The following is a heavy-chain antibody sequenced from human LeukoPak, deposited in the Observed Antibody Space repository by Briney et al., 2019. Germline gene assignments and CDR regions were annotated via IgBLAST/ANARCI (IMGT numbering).Heavy chain of an antibody. J-gene: IGHJ4*02. CDR3: ARLVYDYVWGSYRFPFDY. CDR1: GYSISSGYY. Sequence: SETLSLTCTVSGYSISSGYYWGWIRQPPGKGLEWIGSIYHSGSTNYNPSLKSRVTISVDTSKNQFSLKLSSVTAADTAVYYCARLVYDYVWGSYRFPFDYWGQGTLVTVSS. D-gene: IGHD3-16*02. V-gene: IGHV4-38-2*02. CDR2: IYHSGST.